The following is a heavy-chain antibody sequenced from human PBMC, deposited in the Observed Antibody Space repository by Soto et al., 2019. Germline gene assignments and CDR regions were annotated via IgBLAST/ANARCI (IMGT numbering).Heavy chain of an antibody. D-gene: IGHD2-15*01. J-gene: IGHJ5*02. CDR1: GYTFTTYG. Sequence: ASVKVSCKASGYTFTTYGISWVRQAPGQGLEWMGWISTYNANTNYAQKLQGRVTMTTDTSTSTAYMELRSLRSDDTAVYYCARDIGVVVAATLVGWFDPWGKXTLVTSPQ. V-gene: IGHV1-18*01. CDR2: ISTYNANT. CDR3: ARDIGVVVAATLVGWFDP.